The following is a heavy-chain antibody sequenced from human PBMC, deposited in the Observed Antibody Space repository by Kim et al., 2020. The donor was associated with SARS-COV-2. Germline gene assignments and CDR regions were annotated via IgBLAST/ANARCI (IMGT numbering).Heavy chain of an antibody. CDR1: GFTFSNAW. CDR3: TTAISGTTPESPLDFDY. V-gene: IGHV3-15*01. CDR2: IKSKTDGGTT. Sequence: GGSLRLSCAASGFTFSNAWMSWVRQAPGKGLEWVGRIKSKTDGGTTDYAAPVKGRFTISRDDSKNTLYLQMNSLKTEDTAVYYCTTAISGTTPESPLDFDYWGQGTLVTVSS. D-gene: IGHD1-20*01. J-gene: IGHJ4*02.